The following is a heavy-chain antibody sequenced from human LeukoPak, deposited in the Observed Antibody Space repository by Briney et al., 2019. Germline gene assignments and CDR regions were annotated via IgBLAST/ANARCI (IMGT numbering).Heavy chain of an antibody. Sequence: GGSLRLSCAASGFTFSSYGMHWVRQAPGKGLEWVAVIWYDGSNKYYADSVKGRFTISRDNSKNTLFLQMNSLRAEDTAVYYCAKWYPYFEDWGQGTLVTVSS. CDR2: IWYDGSNK. D-gene: IGHD6-13*01. J-gene: IGHJ4*02. V-gene: IGHV3-33*06. CDR3: AKWYPYFED. CDR1: GFTFSSYG.